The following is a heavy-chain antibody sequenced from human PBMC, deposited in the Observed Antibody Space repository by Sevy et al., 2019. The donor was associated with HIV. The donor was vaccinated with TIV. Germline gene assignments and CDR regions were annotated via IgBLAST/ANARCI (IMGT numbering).Heavy chain of an antibody. CDR2: IYWNDDR. V-gene: IGHV2-5*01. CDR3: AHTSYDTSGYYNHDAFDI. D-gene: IGHD3-22*01. CDR1: GSSLSTTEVG. Sequence: SGATLVNPTQTLTLTCTFSGSSLSTTEVGVGWIRQPPGKALEWLALIYWNDDRRYSPSLKSRLTITKDTSKNQVVLTMTNMDPVDTATYYCAHTSYDTSGYYNHDAFDIWGQGTMVTVSS. J-gene: IGHJ3*02.